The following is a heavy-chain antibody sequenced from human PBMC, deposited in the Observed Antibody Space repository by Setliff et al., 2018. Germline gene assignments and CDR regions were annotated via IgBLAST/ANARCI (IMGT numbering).Heavy chain of an antibody. CDR3: ARAAKYDSSSYYGLWLDP. CDR1: GGSISSSY. D-gene: IGHD3-22*01. J-gene: IGHJ5*02. Sequence: SETLSLTCTVSGGSISSSYWSWIRQPPGKGLEWIGYIYSSGSTNYNPSLKSRVTITVDTSKNQFSLKLSSVTAADTAVYYCARAAKYDSSSYYGLWLDPWGQGTLVTVSS. V-gene: IGHV4-59*01. CDR2: IYSSGST.